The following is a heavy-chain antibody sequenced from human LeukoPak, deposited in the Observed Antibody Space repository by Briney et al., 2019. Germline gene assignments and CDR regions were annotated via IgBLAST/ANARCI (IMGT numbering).Heavy chain of an antibody. CDR2: IHYSDGTT. CDR1: GFSFGSYG. CDR3: AKGGGRPLDDAFDI. V-gene: IGHV3-23*01. J-gene: IGHJ3*02. Sequence: GGSLRLSCVASGFSFGSYGMSWFRQAPGKGLEWVSTIHYSDGTTYYADSVKGRFTVSRDNSKNTLSLQMDNLRTEDTAVYYCAKGGGRPLDDAFDIWGQETMVTVSS.